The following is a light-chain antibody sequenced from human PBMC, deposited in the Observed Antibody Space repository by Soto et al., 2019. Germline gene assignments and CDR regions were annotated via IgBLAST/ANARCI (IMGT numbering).Light chain of an antibody. Sequence: EIVLTQSPATLSLSPGERATLSCRASQSVSSYLAWYQQKPGQAPRLLIYDASNRATGIPARFSGSGSGTDFTLTISSLEPDDFALYYCQQRSNWPQFTFGPRTKVDIK. J-gene: IGKJ3*01. CDR1: QSVSSY. CDR2: DAS. V-gene: IGKV3-11*01. CDR3: QQRSNWPQFT.